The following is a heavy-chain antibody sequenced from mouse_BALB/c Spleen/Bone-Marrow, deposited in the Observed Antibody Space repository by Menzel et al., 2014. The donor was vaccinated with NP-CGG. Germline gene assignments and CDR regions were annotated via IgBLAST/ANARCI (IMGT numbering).Heavy chain of an antibody. CDR2: INPSNGRT. V-gene: IGHV1S81*02. J-gene: IGHJ2*01. CDR3: ARPYYGPYFDY. Sequence: VQLQQSGAELVKPGASVKLSCKASGYTFTSYWMHWVKQRPGQGLEWIGEINPSNGRTNYNEKFKSKATLTVDKSSGTAYMQLSSLTSEDSAVYYCARPYYGPYFDYWGQGTTLTVSS. D-gene: IGHD1-2*01. CDR1: GYTFTSYW.